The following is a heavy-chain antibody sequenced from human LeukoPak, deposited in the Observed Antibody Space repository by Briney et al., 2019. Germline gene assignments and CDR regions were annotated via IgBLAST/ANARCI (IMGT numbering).Heavy chain of an antibody. CDR1: GFTFSSYS. CDR3: ARVAEAAAFDS. V-gene: IGHV3-21*06. J-gene: IGHJ4*02. CDR2: ISGNSRYI. Sequence: GGSLRLSCAASGFTFSSYSMTWVRQAPGKGLEWVSSISGNSRYIYYADSMRGRFTIYRDNAKNSLYLQMNSLKPEDTAVYYCARVAEAAAFDSWGQGTLVTVSS. D-gene: IGHD6-13*01.